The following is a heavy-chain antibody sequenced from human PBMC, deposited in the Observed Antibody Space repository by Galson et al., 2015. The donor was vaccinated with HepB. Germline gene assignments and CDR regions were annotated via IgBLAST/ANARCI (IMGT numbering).Heavy chain of an antibody. D-gene: IGHD3-16*01. J-gene: IGHJ5*02. CDR3: ARREIYDGWFDP. Sequence: ETLSLTCTVSGGSVSSGNYYWSWIRQPPGKGLDWIGYIYYSGSTNYNPSLKSRVTISVDTSKNQFSLKVTSVTAADTAVYHCARREIYDGWFDPWGQGTLVTVSS. V-gene: IGHV4-61*01. CDR2: IYYSGST. CDR1: GGSVSSGNYY.